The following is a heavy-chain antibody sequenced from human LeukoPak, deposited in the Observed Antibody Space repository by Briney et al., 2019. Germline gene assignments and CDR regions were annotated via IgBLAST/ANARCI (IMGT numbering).Heavy chain of an antibody. CDR1: GFTFSAYW. V-gene: IGHV3-7*04. CDR2: IGQDGGEK. Sequence: GGALRLSCAASGFTFSAYWMSWGRQVSGERVEGVAKIGQDGGEKHYVDSVKGRFTISRDNAENSVHLQMNSLRAEDTAIYHCARLFCSGGRCDSAFDSWGQGTLVTVSS. CDR3: ARLFCSGGRCDSAFDS. D-gene: IGHD2-15*01. J-gene: IGHJ4*02.